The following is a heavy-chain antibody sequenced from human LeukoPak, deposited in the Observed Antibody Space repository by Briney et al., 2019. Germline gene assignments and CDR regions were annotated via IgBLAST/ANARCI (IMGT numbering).Heavy chain of an antibody. CDR3: ATILPYYYDSSGYFF. CDR2: IIPILGTA. CDR1: GGTFSSYA. V-gene: IGHV1-69*13. J-gene: IGHJ4*02. D-gene: IGHD3-22*01. Sequence: ASVKVSCKASGGTFSSYAISWVRQAPGQGLEWMGGIIPILGTANYAQKFQGRVTITADESTSTAYMELSSLRSEDTAVYYCATILPYYYDSSGYFFWGQGTLVTVSS.